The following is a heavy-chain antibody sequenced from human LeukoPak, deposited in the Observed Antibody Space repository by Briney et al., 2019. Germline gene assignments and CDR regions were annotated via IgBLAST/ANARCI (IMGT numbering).Heavy chain of an antibody. J-gene: IGHJ4*02. Sequence: GGSLRLSCAASGFTVSNAWMIWVRQAPGKGLEWVGRIKTKSEGGTTDCAAPVKGRFTISRDDSKNTLYLQMNSLKSEDTGVYYCTTEVGATARGWGQGTLVTVSS. CDR2: IKTKSEGGTT. V-gene: IGHV3-15*01. CDR1: GFTVSNAW. D-gene: IGHD1-26*01. CDR3: TTEVGATARG.